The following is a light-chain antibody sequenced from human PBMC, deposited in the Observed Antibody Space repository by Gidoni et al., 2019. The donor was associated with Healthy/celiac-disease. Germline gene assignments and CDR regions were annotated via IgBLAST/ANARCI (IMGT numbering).Light chain of an antibody. CDR1: QSVSSY. Sequence: EIVLTQSPATLSLSPGKRATLSCRASQSVSSYLAWYQQKPGQAPRLLIYDASNRATGIPARFSGSGSGRDFTLTISSLEPEDFAVYYCQQRSNWPPLTFGGGTKVEIK. CDR2: DAS. CDR3: QQRSNWPPLT. J-gene: IGKJ4*01. V-gene: IGKV3-11*02.